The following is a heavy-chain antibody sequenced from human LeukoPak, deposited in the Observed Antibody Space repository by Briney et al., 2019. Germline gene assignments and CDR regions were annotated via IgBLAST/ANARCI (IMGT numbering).Heavy chain of an antibody. CDR2: LSGNGGRI. V-gene: IGHV3-23*01. CDR3: ASLGLAAAPGVADY. Sequence: GGSLRLSCAASGFTFNTYAMSWVRQAPGKELKWVSTLSGNGGRIYYADSVKGRFTISRDNSKNTLYLQMNSLRAEDTAVYYCASLGLAAAPGVADYWGQGTLVTVSS. D-gene: IGHD6-13*01. J-gene: IGHJ4*02. CDR1: GFTFNTYA.